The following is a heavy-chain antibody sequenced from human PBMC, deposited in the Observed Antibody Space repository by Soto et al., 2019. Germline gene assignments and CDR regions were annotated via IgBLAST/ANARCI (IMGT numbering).Heavy chain of an antibody. CDR2: INTNTGNP. CDR1: GYTFTSYA. Sequence: ASVKVSCKASGYTFTSYAMNWVRQAPGQGLEWMGWINTNTGNPTYAQGFTGRFVFSLDTSVSTAYLQISSLKAEDTAVYYCARGRDPGAPIYYYYYYMDVWGKGTTVTVSS. J-gene: IGHJ6*03. D-gene: IGHD7-27*01. CDR3: ARGRDPGAPIYYYYYYMDV. V-gene: IGHV7-4-1*02.